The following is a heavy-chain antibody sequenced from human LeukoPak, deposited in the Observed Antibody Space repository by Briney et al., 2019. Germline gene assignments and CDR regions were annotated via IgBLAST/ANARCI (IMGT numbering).Heavy chain of an antibody. D-gene: IGHD3-10*01. CDR3: ARHDYGSGSYLDH. CDR2: ISNSGST. J-gene: IGHJ4*02. V-gene: IGHV4-59*08. Sequence: SETLSLTCTVSGGSISDYYWSWIRQPPGKGLEWIGYISNSGSTNCNASLKSRVTVSVDTSMNQLSLRLTSVTAADTAVYYCARHDYGSGSYLDHWGQGTLVTVSS. CDR1: GGSISDYY.